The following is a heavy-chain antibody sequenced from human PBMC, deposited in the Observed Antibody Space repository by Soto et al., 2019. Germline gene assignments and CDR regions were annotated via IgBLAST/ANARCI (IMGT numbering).Heavy chain of an antibody. CDR2: FSGSSGST. V-gene: IGHV3-23*01. CDR1: VFTFSSYA. J-gene: IGHJ6*01. D-gene: IGHD5-12*01. CDR3: AKDTGWLPLGSFNYYGMEV. Sequence: VGSLRLSCASSVFTFSSYAMSWVRHAPGKWLEWVSVFSGSSGSTFYADSVKGRFTIPRDNSKNTLYLQMNSLSAEDTAVYYCAKDTGWLPLGSFNYYGMEVWGQGTTVIVS.